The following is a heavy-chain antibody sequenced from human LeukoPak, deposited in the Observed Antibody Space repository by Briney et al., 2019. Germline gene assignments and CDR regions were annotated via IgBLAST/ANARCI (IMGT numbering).Heavy chain of an antibody. J-gene: IGHJ4*02. CDR1: GGSISSVGYY. Sequence: PQTLSLTCTVSGGSISSVGYYWSWIRQHPGKGLEWIGYISYTGSPYYNPSLRSRVTISVDTSKNQFSLKLSSGTAADTALYYCARGPETLRFDYWGQGTLVTVSS. V-gene: IGHV4-31*03. CDR3: ARGPETLRFDY. D-gene: IGHD4-23*01. CDR2: ISYTGSP.